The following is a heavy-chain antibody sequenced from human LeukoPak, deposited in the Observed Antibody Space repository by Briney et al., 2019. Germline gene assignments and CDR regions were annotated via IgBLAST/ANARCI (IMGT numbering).Heavy chain of an antibody. J-gene: IGHJ4*02. V-gene: IGHV1-2*02. CDR2: INPNSGGT. CDR1: GYTFTGYY. D-gene: IGHD6-19*01. Sequence: ASVKVSCKASGYTFTGYYMHWVRQAPGQGLEWMGWINPNSGGTNYAQKFQGRVTMTRDTSISTAYMELSRLRSDDTAVYYCARVLSRPIAVAGGGLGYWGQGTLVTVSS. CDR3: ARVLSRPIAVAGGGLGY.